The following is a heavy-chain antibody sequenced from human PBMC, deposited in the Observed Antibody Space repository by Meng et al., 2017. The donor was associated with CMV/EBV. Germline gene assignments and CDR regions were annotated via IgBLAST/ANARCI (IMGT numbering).Heavy chain of an antibody. CDR2: ISWNSGSI. Sequence: SLKISCAASGFTFSDYYMSWIRQAPGKGLEWVSGISWNSGSIGYADSVKGRFTISRDNAKNSLYLQMNSLRAEDTALYYCARDKSRRDGYNYGYWGQGTLVTVSS. V-gene: IGHV3-9*01. CDR1: GFTFSDYY. D-gene: IGHD5-24*01. CDR3: ARDKSRRDGYNYGY. J-gene: IGHJ4*02.